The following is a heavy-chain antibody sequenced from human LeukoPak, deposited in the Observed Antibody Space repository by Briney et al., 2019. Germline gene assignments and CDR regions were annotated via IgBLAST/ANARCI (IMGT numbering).Heavy chain of an antibody. CDR1: GYTFTGYY. V-gene: IGHV1-2*02. J-gene: IGHJ4*02. D-gene: IGHD3-16*01. CDR3: AREGGRPEDYFDY. Sequence: ASVKVSCKASGYTFTGYYMHWVRQAPGQGLEWMGWINPNSGGTSYAQSFQGRVTMTRDTSISTAYMELSRLRSDDTAVYYCAREGGRPEDYFDYWGQGTLATVSS. CDR2: INPNSGGT.